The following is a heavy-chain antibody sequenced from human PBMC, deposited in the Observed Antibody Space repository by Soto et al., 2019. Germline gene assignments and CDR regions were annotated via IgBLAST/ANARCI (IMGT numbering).Heavy chain of an antibody. CDR2: ISAYNGNT. J-gene: IGHJ6*02. CDR3: ARAGAARPGYYYYYYGMDV. V-gene: IGHV1-18*01. CDR1: GYTFTSYG. D-gene: IGHD6-6*01. Sequence: ASVKVSCKASGYTFTSYGISWVRQAPGQGLEWMGWISAYNGNTNYAQKLQGRVTMTTDTSTSTDYMELRSLRSDDTAVYYCARAGAARPGYYYYYYGMDVWGQGTTVTVSS.